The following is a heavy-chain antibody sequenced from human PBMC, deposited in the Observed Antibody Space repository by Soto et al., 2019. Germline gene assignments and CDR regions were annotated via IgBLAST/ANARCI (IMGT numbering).Heavy chain of an antibody. D-gene: IGHD6-19*01. CDR1: GFTVSSNY. V-gene: IGHV3-66*01. CDR2: IYSGGTT. CDR3: DSAVAGTFH. J-gene: IGHJ4*02. Sequence: EVQLLESGGGLVQPGGSLRLSCAASGFTVSSNYMSWVRQAPGKGLEWVSVIYSGGTTYYADSVKGRFTISRDNSKNTLYLQMNSLRAEDTAVYYCDSAVAGTFHWGQGTLVTVSS.